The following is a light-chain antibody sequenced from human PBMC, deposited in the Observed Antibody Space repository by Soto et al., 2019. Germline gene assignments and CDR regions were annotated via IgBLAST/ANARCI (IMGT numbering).Light chain of an antibody. Sequence: QSALTQPPSASGTPGQSVTIPCTGTSSDVGDYNYVSWYQQHPGKAPKVMIYEVSNRPSGVSNRFSGSKSGNTASLTISGLQAEDEADYYCSSHTSSTTWVFGGGTKVTVL. V-gene: IGLV2-14*01. CDR2: EVS. CDR1: SSDVGDYNY. CDR3: SSHTSSTTWV. J-gene: IGLJ3*02.